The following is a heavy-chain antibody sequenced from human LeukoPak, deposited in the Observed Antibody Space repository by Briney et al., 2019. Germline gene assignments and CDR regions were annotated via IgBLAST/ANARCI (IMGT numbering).Heavy chain of an antibody. V-gene: IGHV3-7*01. CDR3: AREDSWIAAPSDAFDI. J-gene: IGHJ3*02. D-gene: IGHD6-13*01. CDR1: GFTFSSYW. CDR2: IKQDGSEK. Sequence: GGSLRFSCAASGFTFSSYWMSWVRQAPGKGLEWVANIKQDGSEKYYVDSVKGRFTISRDNAKNSLYLQMNSLRAEDTAVYYCAREDSWIAAPSDAFDIWGQGTMVTVSS.